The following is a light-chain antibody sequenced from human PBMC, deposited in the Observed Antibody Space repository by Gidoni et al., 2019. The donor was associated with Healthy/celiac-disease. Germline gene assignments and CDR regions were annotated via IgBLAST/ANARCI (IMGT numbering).Light chain of an antibody. CDR1: QSVSSY. Sequence: EIGWTQSPATLSLSPGDRATLSCRASQSVSSYLAWYQQQPGQAPRPLIYDASNRATGIPARFSGSGSGTAFTLPISSLEPEDFAVYYCQQRSHWPPALTFGGGTKVEIK. CDR3: QQRSHWPPALT. CDR2: DAS. V-gene: IGKV3-11*01. J-gene: IGKJ4*01.